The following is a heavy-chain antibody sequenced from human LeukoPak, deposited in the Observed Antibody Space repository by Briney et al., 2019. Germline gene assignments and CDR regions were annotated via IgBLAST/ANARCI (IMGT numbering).Heavy chain of an antibody. CDR2: IHPNSGGT. CDR3: ARGGITMVRGAGYYYYYYMDV. CDR1: GYTFTGYS. J-gene: IGHJ6*03. V-gene: IGHV1-2*02. D-gene: IGHD3-10*01. Sequence: ASVKVSCKASGYTFTGYSIHWVRQAPGQGLEWIGWIHPNSGGTNYAQKFQGRVTMTRDTSISTAYMELSRLRSDDTAVYYCARGGITMVRGAGYYYYYYMDVWGKGTTVTISS.